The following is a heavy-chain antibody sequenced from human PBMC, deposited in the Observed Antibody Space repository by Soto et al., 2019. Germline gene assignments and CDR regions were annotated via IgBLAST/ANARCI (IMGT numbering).Heavy chain of an antibody. D-gene: IGHD6-6*01. CDR3: AKDRIAAPEYYFDY. Sequence: PGGSLRLSCAASGFTFSNYDMHWVRQVTGKGLEWVSTIGTAGDTYYPGSVKGRFTISRENSKNTLYLQMNSLRAEDTAVYYCAKDRIAAPEYYFDYWGQGTLVTVSS. J-gene: IGHJ4*02. CDR2: IGTAGDT. V-gene: IGHV3-13*01. CDR1: GFTFSNYD.